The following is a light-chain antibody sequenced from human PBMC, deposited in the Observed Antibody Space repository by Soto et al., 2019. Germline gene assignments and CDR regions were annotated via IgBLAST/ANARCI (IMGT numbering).Light chain of an antibody. J-gene: IGKJ1*01. CDR3: QQYGGSPRT. CDR2: VAS. V-gene: IGKV3-20*01. CDR1: ESVINYY. Sequence: EIVLTQSPGTLSLSPGEIATLSFRASESVINYYLAWYQQKPGQAPRVLIYVASTRATCIPARFSGIGSWTIFPLTIRRLEAEDFAVYYCQQYGGSPRTFGQGTKVDIK.